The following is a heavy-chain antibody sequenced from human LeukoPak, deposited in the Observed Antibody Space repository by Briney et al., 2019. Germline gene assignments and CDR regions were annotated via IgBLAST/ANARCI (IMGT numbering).Heavy chain of an antibody. J-gene: IGHJ4*02. CDR1: GFTFSNYW. CDR2: INSDGSST. V-gene: IGHV3-74*01. D-gene: IGHD6-13*01. Sequence: PGGSLRLSCAASGFTFSNYWMHWVRQAPGKGPVWVSRINSDGSSTSYADSVKGRFTISRDNAKNTLYLQMNSLRAEDTAVYYCAREGAAADFDYWGQGTLVTVSS. CDR3: AREGAAADFDY.